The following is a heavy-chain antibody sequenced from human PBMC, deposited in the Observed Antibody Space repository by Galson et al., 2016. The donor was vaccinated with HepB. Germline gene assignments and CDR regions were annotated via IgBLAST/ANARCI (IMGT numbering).Heavy chain of an antibody. J-gene: IGHJ4*02. CDR3: ARDRDFPDGHPDPFDC. CDR2: IKQDGSER. V-gene: IGHV3-7*03. D-gene: IGHD3-3*01. CDR1: GFTFSSFW. Sequence: SLRLSCAASGFTFSSFWMSWVRQAPGKGLEWVANIKQDGSERHYADSVKGLFTISRDNANQSVYLQLNSLRAEDTAVYYWARDRDFPDGHPDPFDCWGQGTVVTVS.